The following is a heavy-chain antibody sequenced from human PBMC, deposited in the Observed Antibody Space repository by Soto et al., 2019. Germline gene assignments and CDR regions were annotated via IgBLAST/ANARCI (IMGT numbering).Heavy chain of an antibody. J-gene: IGHJ5*02. CDR2: ISSDGNNK. Sequence: QVQLVESGGGAVQPGRSLRLSCAASGFTFDSHGVHWVRQAPGKGLEWVAVISSDGNNKYYADSVKGRFTISRDNFNNILYLQMSSLRAEDTAVYYCAKDLLPNTVTTCGSWGQGTLVTVSS. V-gene: IGHV3-30*18. CDR1: GFTFDSHG. CDR3: AKDLLPNTVTTCGS. D-gene: IGHD4-17*01.